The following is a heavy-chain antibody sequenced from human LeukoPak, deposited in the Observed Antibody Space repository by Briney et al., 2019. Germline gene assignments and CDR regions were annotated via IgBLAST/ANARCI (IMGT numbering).Heavy chain of an antibody. CDR3: AREYSTPSGAFDI. J-gene: IGHJ3*02. CDR1: GGSISSGGYY. CDR2: IYHSGST. V-gene: IGHV4-30-2*01. D-gene: IGHD6-6*01. Sequence: KPSQTLSLTCTVSGGSISSGGYYWSWIRQPPGKGLEWIGYIYHSGSTYYNPSLKSRVTISVDRSKNQFSLKLSSVTAADTAVYYCAREYSTPSGAFDIWGQGTMVTVSS.